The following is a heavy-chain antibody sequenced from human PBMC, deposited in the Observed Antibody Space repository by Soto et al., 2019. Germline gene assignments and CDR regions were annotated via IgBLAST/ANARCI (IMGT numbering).Heavy chain of an antibody. V-gene: IGHV3-23*01. J-gene: IGHJ3*02. CDR3: ARPDTIYFAFDI. CDR2: ISGSGGST. D-gene: IGHD3-10*01. Sequence: EVQLLESGGGLVQPGGSLRLSCAASGFTFSSYAMSWVRQAPGQGLEWVSAISGSGGSTYYADSVKGRFTISSDNSKNTLYLQMNRLRAEDTAVYYCARPDTIYFAFDIWGQGTMVTVSS. CDR1: GFTFSSYA.